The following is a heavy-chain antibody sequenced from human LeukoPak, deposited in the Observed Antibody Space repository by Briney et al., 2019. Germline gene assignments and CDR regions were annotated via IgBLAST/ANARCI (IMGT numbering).Heavy chain of an antibody. CDR2: ISGSGGST. Sequence: GGSLRLSCAASGFTFSSYWMSWVRQAPGKGLEWVSAISGSGGSTYYADSVKGRFTISRDNSKNTLYLQMNSLRAEDTAVYYCAKWTETWIQLWNGMDVWGQGTTVTVSS. CDR1: GFTFSSYW. V-gene: IGHV3-23*01. D-gene: IGHD5-18*01. J-gene: IGHJ6*02. CDR3: AKWTETWIQLWNGMDV.